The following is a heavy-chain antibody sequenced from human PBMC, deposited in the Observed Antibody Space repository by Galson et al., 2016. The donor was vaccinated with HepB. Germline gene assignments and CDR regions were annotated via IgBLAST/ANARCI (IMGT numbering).Heavy chain of an antibody. CDR3: ARDLWRGGRIDY. J-gene: IGHJ4*02. Sequence: SLRLSCAASGFTFSNYWMHWVRQVPGKGLVWVSHITIDGSTTTYADSVKGRFTISRDNAKNTLYLQMNSLRAEDTAVYYCARDLWRGGRIDYWGQGTLVTVSS. V-gene: IGHV3-74*01. CDR2: ITIDGSTT. CDR1: GFTFSNYW. D-gene: IGHD4-23*01.